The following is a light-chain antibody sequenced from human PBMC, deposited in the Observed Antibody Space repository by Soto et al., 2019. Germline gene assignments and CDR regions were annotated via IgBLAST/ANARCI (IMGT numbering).Light chain of an antibody. CDR1: ERIKTY. CDR2: AAS. Sequence: DIQMTQSPSSVSASVGDRVTITCRASERIKTYLAWYQQQPGKAPKLLIYAASSLQSGVPSRFSGSGSGTEFTLTISNLQPEDFATYYCQQANSPPLTFGGGTKVEIK. CDR3: QQANSPPLT. J-gene: IGKJ4*01. V-gene: IGKV1-12*01.